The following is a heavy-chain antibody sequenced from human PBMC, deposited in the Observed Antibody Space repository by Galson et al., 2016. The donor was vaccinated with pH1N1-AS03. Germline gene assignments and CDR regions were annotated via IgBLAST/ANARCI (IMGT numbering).Heavy chain of an antibody. J-gene: IGHJ6*02. CDR3: ARAFCSSGRCHDYFYYAVDV. CDR2: ISPYNGRT. CDR1: GYTFTSYG. V-gene: IGHV1-18*01. Sequence: SVKVSCKASGYTFTSYGIGWVRQAPGQGLEWMGWISPYNGRTEYAQKLQGRVTMTTDTSTSTAYMELRSLISDETAMYYCARAFCSSGRCHDYFYYAVDVWGQGTTVTVSS. D-gene: IGHD2-15*01.